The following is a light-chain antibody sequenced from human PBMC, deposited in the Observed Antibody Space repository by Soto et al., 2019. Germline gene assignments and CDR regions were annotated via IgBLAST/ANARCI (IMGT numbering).Light chain of an antibody. J-gene: IGLJ1*01. CDR2: DVS. CDR1: SSDVGGYNY. CDR3: CSYAGSYTWV. Sequence: QSALTQPRSVSGSPGQSVTISCTGTSSDVGGYNYVSWYQQHPGKAPKLMIYDVSKRPSGVPDRFSGSKSGNTASLTISGLHAEDEAYYYCCSYAGSYTWVFGTGTKLTVL. V-gene: IGLV2-11*01.